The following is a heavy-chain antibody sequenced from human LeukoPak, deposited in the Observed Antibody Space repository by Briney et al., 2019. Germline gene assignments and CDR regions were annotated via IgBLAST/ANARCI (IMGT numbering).Heavy chain of an antibody. J-gene: IGHJ4*02. CDR1: GFTFSSYW. D-gene: IGHD3-22*01. CDR2: ISDDGSIT. V-gene: IGHV3-74*01. CDR3: AKIFQYYYDSSGPRGYFDY. Sequence: GGSLRLSCAASGFTFSSYWMHWVRQTPGKGLEWVSRISDDGSITGYADSVKGRFTTSRDNAKNTLYLQMNSLRAEDTAVYYCAKIFQYYYDSSGPRGYFDYWGQGTLVTVSS.